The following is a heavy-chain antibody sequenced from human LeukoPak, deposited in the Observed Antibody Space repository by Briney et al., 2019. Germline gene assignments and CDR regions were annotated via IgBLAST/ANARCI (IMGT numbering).Heavy chain of an antibody. Sequence: SETLSLTCTVSGGSISTYYWTWIRQPPGKGLEWIGYIYYSGSTNYNPSLRSRVTISVDTSKNQFSLKLSSVTAADTSVYYCARGPAGPYYFDYWGQGTLVTVSS. V-gene: IGHV4-59*01. CDR1: GGSISTYY. D-gene: IGHD2-2*01. CDR2: IYYSGST. CDR3: ARGPAGPYYFDY. J-gene: IGHJ4*02.